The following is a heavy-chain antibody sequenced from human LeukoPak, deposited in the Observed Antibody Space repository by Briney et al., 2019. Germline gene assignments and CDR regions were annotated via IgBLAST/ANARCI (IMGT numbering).Heavy chain of an antibody. J-gene: IGHJ5*02. CDR2: VYYSEYT. D-gene: IGHD1-26*01. V-gene: IGHV4-59*08. Sequence: PSETLSLTCTVSGGSISGYYWSWIRQPPGKGLERIAYVYYSEYTNYNPSLKSRASISVDTSKNLCSLRLTSVTAADTAVYYCARHAIYSGGYSFWFDPWGLGTLVSVS. CDR3: ARHAIYSGGYSFWFDP. CDR1: GGSISGYY.